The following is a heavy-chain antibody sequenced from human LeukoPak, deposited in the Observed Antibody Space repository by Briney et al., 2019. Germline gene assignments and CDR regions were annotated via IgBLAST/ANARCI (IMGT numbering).Heavy chain of an antibody. Sequence: GASVKVSCKASGYTFTGYYMHWVRQAPGQGLEWMGWINPNSGGTNYAQKFQGRVTMTRDTSISTAYMELSKLRSDDTAVYYCARPITFRGVIVGYYFDYWGQGTLVTVSS. CDR1: GYTFTGYY. J-gene: IGHJ4*02. D-gene: IGHD3-16*02. V-gene: IGHV1-2*02. CDR2: INPNSGGT. CDR3: ARPITFRGVIVGYYFDY.